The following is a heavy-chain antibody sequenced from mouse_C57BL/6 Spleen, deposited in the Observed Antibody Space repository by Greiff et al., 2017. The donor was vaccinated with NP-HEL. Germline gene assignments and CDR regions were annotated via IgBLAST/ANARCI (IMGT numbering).Heavy chain of an antibody. CDR3: AREDYGYGGAMDY. J-gene: IGHJ4*01. V-gene: IGHV1-7*01. CDR2: INPSSGYT. Sequence: VQLQQSGAELAKPGASVKLSCKASGYTFTSYWMHWVKQRPGQGLEWIGYINPSSGYTKYNQKFKDKATLTADKSSSTAYMQLSSLTYEDSAVYDCAREDYGYGGAMDYWGQGTSVTVSS. D-gene: IGHD2-2*01. CDR1: GYTFTSYW.